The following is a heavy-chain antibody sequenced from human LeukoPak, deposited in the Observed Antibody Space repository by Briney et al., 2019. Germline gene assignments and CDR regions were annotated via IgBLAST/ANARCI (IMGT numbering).Heavy chain of an antibody. V-gene: IGHV3-23*01. D-gene: IGHD6-6*01. Sequence: GGSLRLSCAASGFTFSSYAMSWVRQAPGKGLEWVSAISGSGGSTYYADSVKGRFTISRDNSKNTLYLQMNSLRAEDTAVYYCAKDPGAARRYYYYCMDVWGKGTTVTVSS. CDR1: GFTFSSYA. CDR3: AKDPGAARRYYYYCMDV. J-gene: IGHJ6*03. CDR2: ISGSGGST.